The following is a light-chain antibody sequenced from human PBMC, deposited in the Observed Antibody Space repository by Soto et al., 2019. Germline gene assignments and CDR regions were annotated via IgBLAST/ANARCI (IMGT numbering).Light chain of an antibody. CDR2: AAS. V-gene: IGKV1-9*01. CDR1: QVISTY. Sequence: DIQLTQSPSFLSASVGDRVTITCRASQVISTYLAWYQQKPGKAPKLLMYAASTLQSGVPSRFSGSVSGTEVSLTISSLQPEEFANYYCQQLNSFPITFGQGTRLELK. J-gene: IGKJ5*01. CDR3: QQLNSFPIT.